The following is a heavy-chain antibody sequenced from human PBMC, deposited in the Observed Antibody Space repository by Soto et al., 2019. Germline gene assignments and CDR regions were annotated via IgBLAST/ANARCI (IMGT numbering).Heavy chain of an antibody. CDR1: GFTFSDYY. D-gene: IGHD2-8*01. CDR3: TVWGMVNDFGAE. Sequence: EVQLVESGGGLVQPGGSLRLSCAASGFTFSDYYMDWVRQAPGQGLEWVGRSKNKADSYTTEYAASVTGRFSISRDASKNSLYLRKNSLKTEHTAVYYGTVWGMVNDFGAEWGQGLLVTVSS. V-gene: IGHV3-72*01. J-gene: IGHJ4*02. CDR2: SKNKADSYTT.